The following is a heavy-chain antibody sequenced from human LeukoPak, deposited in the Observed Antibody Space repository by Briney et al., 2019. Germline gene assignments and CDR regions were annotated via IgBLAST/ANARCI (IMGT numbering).Heavy chain of an antibody. Sequence: GGSLRLSCAASGFTFSSYGMHWVRRAPGKGLEWVAVISYDGSNKYYADSVKGRFTISRDNSKNTLYLQMNSLRAEDTAVYYCAKAGIAAAGTPYYFDYWGQGTLVTVSS. CDR2: ISYDGSNK. D-gene: IGHD6-13*01. J-gene: IGHJ4*02. CDR1: GFTFSSYG. CDR3: AKAGIAAAGTPYYFDY. V-gene: IGHV3-30*18.